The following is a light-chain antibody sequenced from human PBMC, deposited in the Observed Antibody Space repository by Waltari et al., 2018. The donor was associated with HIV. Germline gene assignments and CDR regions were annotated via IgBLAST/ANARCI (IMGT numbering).Light chain of an antibody. CDR2: RNH. CDR1: RSSIGSNY. V-gene: IGLV1-47*01. CDR3: AAWDDRLSVWR. J-gene: IGLJ2*01. Sequence: QSVLTPPPSASGNPGQTVTSSCSGRRSSIGSNYVSWYRHLPGTAPKLFLYRNHTRPAGVPARFYGSKSATAASLAISGLRSEDEGDYYGAAWDDRLSVWRVGGGTKLTVL.